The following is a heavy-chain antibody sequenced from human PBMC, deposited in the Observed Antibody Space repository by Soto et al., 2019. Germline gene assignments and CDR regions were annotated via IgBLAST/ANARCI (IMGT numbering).Heavy chain of an antibody. Sequence: QVQLVESGGGVVQPGRSLRLSCAASGFTFSSYAMHWVRQAPGKVLEWVAVISYDGSNKYYADSVKGRFTISRDNSKNTLYLQMNSLRAEDTAVYYCARSDYGDYRGDYYYGMDVWGQGTTVTVSS. CDR1: GFTFSSYA. CDR3: ARSDYGDYRGDYYYGMDV. V-gene: IGHV3-30-3*01. J-gene: IGHJ6*02. CDR2: ISYDGSNK. D-gene: IGHD4-17*01.